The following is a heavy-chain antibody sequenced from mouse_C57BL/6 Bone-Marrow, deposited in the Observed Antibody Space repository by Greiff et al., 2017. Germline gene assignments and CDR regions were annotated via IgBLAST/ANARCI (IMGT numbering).Heavy chain of an antibody. CDR1: GYAFSSYW. V-gene: IGHV1-80*01. D-gene: IGHD2-3*01. CDR2: IYPGDGDT. J-gene: IGHJ2*01. Sequence: QVQLQQSGAELVKPGASVKISCKASGYAFSSYWMNWVKQRPGKGLEWIGQIYPGDGDTNYNGKFKGKATLTADKSSSTAYMQLSSLTSEDSAVYFCARWGDGYYGGYYFDYWGQGTTLTVSS. CDR3: ARWGDGYYGGYYFDY.